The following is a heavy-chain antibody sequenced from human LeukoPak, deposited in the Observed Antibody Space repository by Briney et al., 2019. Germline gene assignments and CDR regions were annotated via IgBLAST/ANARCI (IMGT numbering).Heavy chain of an antibody. J-gene: IGHJ3*01. D-gene: IGHD2-21*01. CDR2: ISSSDSTI. V-gene: IGHV3-48*03. CDR1: GFTFSSYE. Sequence: PGGSLRLSCAASGFTFSSYEMHWVRQAPGKGLEWVSYISSSDSTIYYADSVKGRFTISRDNAKNTLYLQMSNLRAEDTAVYYCARLLVACVFDCLDVWGQGTMVTVSS. CDR3: ARLLVACVFDCLDV.